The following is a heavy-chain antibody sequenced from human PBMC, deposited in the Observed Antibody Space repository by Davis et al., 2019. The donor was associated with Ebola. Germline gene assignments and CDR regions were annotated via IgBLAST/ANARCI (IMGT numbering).Heavy chain of an antibody. Sequence: ASVKVSCKASGYTFTTYYIHWVRHAPGQGLEWMGIINPTGGSTFYAQKFQGRVTLTADESTSTAYMELTNLRSDDTAVYYCAREVGETKLDQWGQGTLVTVSS. V-gene: IGHV1-46*01. CDR2: INPTGGST. D-gene: IGHD1-26*01. J-gene: IGHJ4*02. CDR1: GYTFTTYY. CDR3: AREVGETKLDQ.